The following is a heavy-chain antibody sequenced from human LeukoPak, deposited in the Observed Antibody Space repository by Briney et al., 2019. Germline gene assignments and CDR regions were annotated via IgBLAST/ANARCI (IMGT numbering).Heavy chain of an antibody. CDR3: ATGVYGYSSKPADY. CDR2: FDPEDGES. Sequence: ASVKVSRKVSGYTLTELSMHWVRQAPGKGLEWMGSFDPEDGESIYAQKFQGRVTMTEDTSTDTAYMEVSSLRSEDTAVYYCATGVYGYSSKPADYWGQGTLVTVSS. CDR1: GYTLTELS. J-gene: IGHJ4*02. D-gene: IGHD5-24*01. V-gene: IGHV1-24*01.